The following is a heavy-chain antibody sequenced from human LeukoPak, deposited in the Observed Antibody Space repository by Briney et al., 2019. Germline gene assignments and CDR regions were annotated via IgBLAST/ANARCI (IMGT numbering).Heavy chain of an antibody. J-gene: IGHJ2*01. D-gene: IGHD4-11*01. Sequence: ASVKVSCKASGYRFTSTYMHWVRQAPGQGLEWMGLINPTGTYTKYAQKFQGRVSMTRDTSTSTDYMGLRSLTSEDSAVYYCARDQSGSTTVAVTTDYWYFDVWGRGTLVTVSS. V-gene: IGHV1-46*01. CDR3: ARDQSGSTTVAVTTDYWYFDV. CDR1: GYRFTSTY. CDR2: INPTGTYT.